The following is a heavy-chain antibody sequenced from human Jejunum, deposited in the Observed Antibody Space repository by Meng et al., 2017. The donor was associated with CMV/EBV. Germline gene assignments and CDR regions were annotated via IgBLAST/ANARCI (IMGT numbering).Heavy chain of an antibody. CDR2: IRNDGSEK. CDR1: GFTFANYE. Sequence: SGFTFANYEMNWVRQGPGKGLEWVAFIRNDGSEKCYADSVKGRFTISRDNSQNTMWLQMNSLRAEDTAVYYCAKDKGVRYLEWFSVRGQKTMVTVSS. D-gene: IGHD3-3*01. CDR3: AKDKGVRYLEWFSV. V-gene: IGHV3-30*02. J-gene: IGHJ4*02.